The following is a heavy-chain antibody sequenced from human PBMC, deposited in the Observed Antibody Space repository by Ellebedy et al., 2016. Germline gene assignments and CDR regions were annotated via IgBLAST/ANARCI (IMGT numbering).Heavy chain of an antibody. Sequence: GGSLRLSCAASGFTFSSYGMHWVRQAPGKGLEWVAVIWYDGSNKYYADSVKGRFTISRDNSKNTLYLQMNSLRAEDTAVYYCARGAGYNLKDSLFDYWGQGTLVTVSS. J-gene: IGHJ4*02. D-gene: IGHD5-24*01. CDR1: GFTFSSYG. V-gene: IGHV3-33*01. CDR3: ARGAGYNLKDSLFDY. CDR2: IWYDGSNK.